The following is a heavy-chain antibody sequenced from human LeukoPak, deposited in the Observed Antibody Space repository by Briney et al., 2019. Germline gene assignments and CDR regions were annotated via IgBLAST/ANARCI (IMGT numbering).Heavy chain of an antibody. D-gene: IGHD1-26*01. CDR3: ARASGNYYFDY. CDR1: GFTFSSYA. J-gene: IGHJ4*02. Sequence: GGSLRLSCAASGFTFSSYAMHWVRQAPGKGLEWVAVISYDGSNKFYADSVKGRFTISRDNSKNTLYLQMNSLRAEDTAVYYCARASGNYYFDYWGQGTLVTVSS. V-gene: IGHV3-30*04. CDR2: ISYDGSNK.